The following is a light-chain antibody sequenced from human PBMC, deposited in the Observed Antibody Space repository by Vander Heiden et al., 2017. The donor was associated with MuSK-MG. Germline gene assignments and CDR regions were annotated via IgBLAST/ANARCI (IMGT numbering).Light chain of an antibody. CDR2: WAS. CDR1: QSVLYSSNNKNY. V-gene: IGKV4-1*01. Sequence: GSLGERATINCKSSQSVLYSSNNKNYLAWYQQKPGQPPKLLIYWASTRESGVPDRFSGSGSGTDFTLTISSLQAEDVAVYYCQQYYSTPPTFGQGTKVEIK. J-gene: IGKJ1*01. CDR3: QQYYSTPPT.